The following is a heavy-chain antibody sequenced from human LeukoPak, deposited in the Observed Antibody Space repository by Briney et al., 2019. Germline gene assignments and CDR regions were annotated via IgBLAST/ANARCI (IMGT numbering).Heavy chain of an antibody. V-gene: IGHV3-48*01. CDR1: GFTFSSYS. CDR3: ARDSDLPRKEYSSSDYYYMDV. Sequence: GGSLRLSCAASGFTFSSYSMNWVRQAPGKGLEWVSYISSSSSTIYYADSVKGRFTISRDNAKNSLYLQMNSLRAEDTAVYYCARDSDLPRKEYSSSDYYYMDVWGKGTTVTVPS. D-gene: IGHD6-6*01. CDR2: ISSSSSTI. J-gene: IGHJ6*03.